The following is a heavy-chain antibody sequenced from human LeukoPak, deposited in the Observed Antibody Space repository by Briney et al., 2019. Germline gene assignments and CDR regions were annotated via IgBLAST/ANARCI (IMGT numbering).Heavy chain of an antibody. CDR1: GFTFSSYA. CDR2: ISGSGGST. D-gene: IGHD5-18*01. CDR3: ANTRGYSSYYYYYMDV. V-gene: IGHV3-23*01. J-gene: IGHJ6*03. Sequence: PGGSLRLSCAASGFTFSSYAMSWVRQAPGKGLEWVSAISGSGGSTYYADSVKGRSTISRDNSKNTLYLQMNSLRAEDTAVYYCANTRGYSSYYYYYMDVWGKGTTVTASS.